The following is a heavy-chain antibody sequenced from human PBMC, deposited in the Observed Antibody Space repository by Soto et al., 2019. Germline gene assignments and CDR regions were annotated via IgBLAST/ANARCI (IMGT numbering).Heavy chain of an antibody. CDR2: IYYSGST. CDR3: ARGRINGPLQYYYDSSGYYAEYFQH. CDR1: GGSISSYY. V-gene: IGHV4-59*01. Sequence: SETLSLTCTVSGGSISSYYWSWIRQPPGKGLEWIGYIYYSGSTNYNPSLKSRVTISVDTSKNQFSLKLSSVTAADTAVYYCARGRINGPLQYYYDSSGYYAEYFQHWGQGTLVTVSS. D-gene: IGHD3-22*01. J-gene: IGHJ1*01.